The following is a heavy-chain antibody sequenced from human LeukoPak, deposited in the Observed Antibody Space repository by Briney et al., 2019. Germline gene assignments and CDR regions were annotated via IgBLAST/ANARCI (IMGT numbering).Heavy chain of an antibody. CDR2: IYYSGST. Sequence: PSQTLSLTCTFSGGSISCGGYYWSWIPQHPGKGLEWIGYIYYSGSTYYNPSLKSRVTISVDTSKNQFSLKLSSVTAADTAVYYCAREGYSDAFDIWGQGTMVTVSS. D-gene: IGHD5-18*01. V-gene: IGHV4-31*03. CDR3: AREGYSDAFDI. CDR1: GGSISCGGYY. J-gene: IGHJ3*02.